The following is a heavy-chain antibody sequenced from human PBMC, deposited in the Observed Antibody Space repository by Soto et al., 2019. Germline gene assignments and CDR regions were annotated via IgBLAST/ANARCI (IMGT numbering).Heavy chain of an antibody. V-gene: IGHV1-69*06. CDR3: ASHAGLDSSGYFPFDY. CDR1: GGTFSSYA. D-gene: IGHD3-22*01. Sequence: ASVKVSCKASGGTFSSYAISWVRQAPGQGLERMGGIIPIFGTANYAQKFQGRVTITADKSPSTAYMELSSLRSEDTAVYYCASHAGLDSSGYFPFDYWGQGTLVTVSS. J-gene: IGHJ4*02. CDR2: IIPIFGTA.